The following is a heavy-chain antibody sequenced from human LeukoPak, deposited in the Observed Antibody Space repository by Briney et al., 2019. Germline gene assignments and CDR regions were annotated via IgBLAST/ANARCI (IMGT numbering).Heavy chain of an antibody. CDR2: INPSGGST. CDR1: GYTSTSSY. Sequence: ASVKVSCKASGYTSTSSYMHWVRHAPGQGLEWMGIINPSGGSTSYAQKFQGRVTMTRDTSTSTVYMELSSLRSEDTAVYYCARVRSIAARRLDYWGQGTLVTVSS. CDR3: ARVRSIAARRLDY. D-gene: IGHD6-6*01. V-gene: IGHV1-46*03. J-gene: IGHJ4*02.